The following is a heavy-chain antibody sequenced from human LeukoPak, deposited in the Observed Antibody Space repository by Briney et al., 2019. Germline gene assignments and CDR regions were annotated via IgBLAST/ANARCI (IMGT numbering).Heavy chain of an antibody. CDR2: ISSSSSTI. CDR1: GFTFSSYS. Sequence: GGSLRLSCAASGFTFSSYSMNWVRQAPGKGLEWVSYISSSSSTIYYADSVKGRFTISRDNAKNSLYLQMNSLRDGDTAVYYCARGSSRGYEPYFDHWGQGTLVTVSS. J-gene: IGHJ4*02. V-gene: IGHV3-48*02. CDR3: ARGSSRGYEPYFDH. D-gene: IGHD5-12*01.